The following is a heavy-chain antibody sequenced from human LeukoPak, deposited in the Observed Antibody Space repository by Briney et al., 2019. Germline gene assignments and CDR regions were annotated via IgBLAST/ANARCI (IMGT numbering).Heavy chain of an antibody. CDR2: IIPIFGTA. J-gene: IGHJ5*02. Sequence: SVKVSCKASGGTFSSYAISWVRQTPGQGLEWMGGIIPIFGTANYAQKFQGRVTITADESTSTAYMELSSLRSEDTAVYYCARDSDPASMNWFDPWGQGTLVTVSS. D-gene: IGHD2-8*01. CDR3: ARDSDPASMNWFDP. V-gene: IGHV1-69*13. CDR1: GGTFSSYA.